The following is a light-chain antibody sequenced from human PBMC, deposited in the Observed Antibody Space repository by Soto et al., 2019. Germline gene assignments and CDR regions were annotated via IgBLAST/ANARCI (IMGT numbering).Light chain of an antibody. CDR2: DAS. J-gene: IGKJ1*01. CDR1: QSISSW. CDR3: QQYETFSGT. V-gene: IGKV1-5*01. Sequence: DIHMTQSRCSLSASVVDRVTITCRASQSISSWLAWYQQKPGEAPKLLIYDASSLESGVPPRFSGSGSGTKFTLTIASLQPDDFATYYCQQYETFSGTFGPGTKVDIK.